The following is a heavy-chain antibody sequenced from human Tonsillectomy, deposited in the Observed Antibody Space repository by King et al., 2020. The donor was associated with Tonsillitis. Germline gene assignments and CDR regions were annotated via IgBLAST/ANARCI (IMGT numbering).Heavy chain of an antibody. J-gene: IGHJ4*02. CDR1: GFTFSSYA. V-gene: IGHV3-23*04. D-gene: IGHD6-19*01. Sequence: VQLVESGGGLVQPGGSLRLSCAASGFTFSSYAMTWVRQAPGKGLEWVSAISGSAGSTYYADSVKGRFTIPRDNPKNTLYLQMNSLRAEDTAVYYCAKLGFRSGWYGYFDYWGQGTLVTVSS. CDR3: AKLGFRSGWYGYFDY. CDR2: ISGSAGST.